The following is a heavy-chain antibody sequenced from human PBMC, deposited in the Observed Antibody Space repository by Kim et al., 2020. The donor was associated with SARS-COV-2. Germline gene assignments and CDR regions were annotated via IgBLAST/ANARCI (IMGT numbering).Heavy chain of an antibody. CDR2: ISFSGDT. Sequence: ISFSGDTYYNPSLTSRVTISVDTSKNQFSLKLSSVTAADTAVYYCARHPYWGQGTLVTVSS. V-gene: IGHV4-39*01. J-gene: IGHJ4*02. CDR3: ARHPY.